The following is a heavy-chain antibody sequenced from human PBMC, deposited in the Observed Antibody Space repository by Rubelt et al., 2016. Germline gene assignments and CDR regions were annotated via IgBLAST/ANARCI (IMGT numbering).Heavy chain of an antibody. V-gene: IGHV1-18*01. J-gene: IGHJ5*02. CDR1: GYTFTTYG. CDR2: IRTYNGNT. D-gene: IGHD2-2*01. Sequence: QVQLVQSGAEVKKPGASVKVSCKASGYTFTTYGISWVRQAPGQGLEWMGWIRTYNGNTNYAQKTPARVTMPTGTSTSTAYMELRSLRSDDTAMYFCARGYCSSANCLFNWFDPWGQGTLVTVSS. CDR3: ARGYCSSANCLFNWFDP.